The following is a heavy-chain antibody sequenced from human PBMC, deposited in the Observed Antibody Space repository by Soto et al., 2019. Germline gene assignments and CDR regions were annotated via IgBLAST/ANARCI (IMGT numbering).Heavy chain of an antibody. V-gene: IGHV3-30-3*01. CDR1: GFTFSSYA. D-gene: IGHD2-15*01. Sequence: QVQLVESGGGVVQPGRSLRLSCAASGFTFSSYAMHWVRQAPGKGLEWVAVISYDGSNKYYADSVKGRFTISRDNSKNALYLQMNSLRAEDTAVYYGAREAVVVALYYYGMDVWGQGTTVTVSS. CDR3: AREAVVVALYYYGMDV. J-gene: IGHJ6*02. CDR2: ISYDGSNK.